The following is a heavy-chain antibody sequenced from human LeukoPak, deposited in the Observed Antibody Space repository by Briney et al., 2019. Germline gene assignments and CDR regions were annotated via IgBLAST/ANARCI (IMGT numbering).Heavy chain of an antibody. V-gene: IGHV4-30-2*01. CDR3: ARGGGYDPPLFDY. Sequence: SQTLSLTCAVSGGSISSGGYSWSWIRQPPGKGLEWIGYIYHSGSTYYNPSPKSRVTISVDRSKNQFSLKLSSVTAADTAVYYCARGGGYDPPLFDYWGQGTLVTVSS. D-gene: IGHD5-12*01. CDR2: IYHSGST. J-gene: IGHJ4*02. CDR1: GGSISSGGYS.